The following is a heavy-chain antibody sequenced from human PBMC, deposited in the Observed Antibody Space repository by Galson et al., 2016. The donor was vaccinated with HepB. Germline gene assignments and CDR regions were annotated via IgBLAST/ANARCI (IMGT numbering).Heavy chain of an antibody. CDR2: IWSDGSNR. V-gene: IGHV3-33*03. J-gene: IGHJ4*02. D-gene: IGHD1-1*01. Sequence: SLRLSCAASGFIFNTYGMHWVRQAPGKGLEWVAVIWSDGSNRYYTDSVKGRFTISRDNAKNTVFLQMNRLRADDTAVYFCAKGGPQGTGTLDSWGQGTQVTVSS. CDR3: AKGGPQGTGTLDS. CDR1: GFIFNTYG.